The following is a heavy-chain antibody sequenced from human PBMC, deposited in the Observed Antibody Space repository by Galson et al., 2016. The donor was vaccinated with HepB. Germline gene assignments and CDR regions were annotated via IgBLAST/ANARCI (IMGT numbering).Heavy chain of an antibody. Sequence: SLRLSCAASGITFSNYWMHWVRQVPGKGLVWVSQINSDGRTTRYADSVKGRFTISRDNAKNTLYLQTNSLRAEDTGVYYCARGRGVAYYYSMDVWGQGTTATVSS. CDR3: ARGRGVAYYYSMDV. J-gene: IGHJ6*02. CDR1: GITFSNYW. CDR2: INSDGRTT. D-gene: IGHD5-24*01. V-gene: IGHV3-74*01.